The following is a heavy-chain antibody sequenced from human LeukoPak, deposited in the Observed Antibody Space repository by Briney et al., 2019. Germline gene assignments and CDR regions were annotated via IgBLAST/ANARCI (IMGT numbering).Heavy chain of an antibody. Sequence: GASVKVSCKASGYTFTGYYMHWVRQAPGQGLEWMGWINPNSGGTNYAQKFQGRVTMTRDTSISTAYMELSRLRSDDTAVYYCARAMTAYYYGSGSHLNWFDPWGQGTLVTVSS. CDR1: GYTFTGYY. CDR2: INPNSGGT. J-gene: IGHJ5*02. D-gene: IGHD3-10*01. CDR3: ARAMTAYYYGSGSHLNWFDP. V-gene: IGHV1-2*02.